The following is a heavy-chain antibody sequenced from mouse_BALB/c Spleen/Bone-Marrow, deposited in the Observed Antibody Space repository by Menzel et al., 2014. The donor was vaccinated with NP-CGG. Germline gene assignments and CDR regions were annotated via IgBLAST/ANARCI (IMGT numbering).Heavy chain of an antibody. CDR1: GFTFTDYY. CDR3: ARDGYDDY. CDR2: IRNKANGYTT. J-gene: IGHJ2*01. V-gene: IGHV7-3*02. D-gene: IGHD2-2*01. Sequence: EVQVVESGGGLVQPGGSLILSCATSGFTFTDYYMSWVRQPPGKALEWLGFIRNKANGYTTEYSASVKGRFTISRDNSQSILYLQMNTLRAEDSATYYCARDGYDDYWGQGTTLTVSS.